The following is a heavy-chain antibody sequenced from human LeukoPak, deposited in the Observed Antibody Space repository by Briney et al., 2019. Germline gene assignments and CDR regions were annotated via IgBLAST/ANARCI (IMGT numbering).Heavy chain of an antibody. J-gene: IGHJ3*02. CDR3: ATYSIGFDI. CDR1: GGSFSDYY. V-gene: IGHV4-34*01. Sequence: PSETLSLTCAVYGGSFSDYYWTWIRQPPGKGLEWIGEINHRGSTHYNPSLKSRVTISVDTSKKQFSLKLSSVTAADTAVYYCATYSIGFDIWGQGTVVTVSS. CDR2: INHRGST. D-gene: IGHD6-19*01.